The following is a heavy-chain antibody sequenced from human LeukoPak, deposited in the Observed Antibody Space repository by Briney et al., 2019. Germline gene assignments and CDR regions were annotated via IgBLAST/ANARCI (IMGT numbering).Heavy chain of an antibody. J-gene: IGHJ6*04. V-gene: IGHV3-33*01. Sequence: GRSLSFSCAASGFTFSSKGMLRVRQAPGKGLEWVAVIWYDGSNNYYADSVKGRFTISRDNSKNTLYLQMNRLRAEDTAVYYCARVTRGDLSDILTGYYPYYYYGMDVWGKETKVTVSS. CDR3: ARVTRGDLSDILTGYYPYYYYGMDV. D-gene: IGHD3-9*01. CDR1: GFTFSSKG. CDR2: IWYDGSNN.